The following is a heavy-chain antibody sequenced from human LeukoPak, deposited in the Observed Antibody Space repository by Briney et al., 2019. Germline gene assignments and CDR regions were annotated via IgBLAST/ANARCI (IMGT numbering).Heavy chain of an antibody. D-gene: IGHD5-12*01. CDR1: GGSISSGDYY. V-gene: IGHV4-30-4*02. J-gene: IGHJ6*04. CDR2: IYYSGST. Sequence: SETLSLTCTVSGGSISSGDYYWSWIRQPPGKGLEWIGYIYYSGSTYYNPSLKSRVTISVDTSKNQFSLKLSSVTAADTAVYYCARMTYDPHGVDVWGKGTTVTVSS. CDR3: ARMTYDPHGVDV.